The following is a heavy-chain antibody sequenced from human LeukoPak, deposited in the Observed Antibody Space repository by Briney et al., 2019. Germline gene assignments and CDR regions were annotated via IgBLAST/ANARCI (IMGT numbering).Heavy chain of an antibody. CDR3: ARARPWDSSRSYYFGMDV. CDR1: GFTFSSYG. CDR2: IWYDGSNK. J-gene: IGHJ6*02. Sequence: PGGSLRLSCAASGFTFSSYGMHWVRQAPGKGLEWVAVIWYDGSNKYYADSVKGRFTISRDNSKNTLYLQMNSLRDEDTAVYYCARARPWDSSRSYYFGMDVWGHGTTVTVSS. V-gene: IGHV3-33*08. D-gene: IGHD3-22*01.